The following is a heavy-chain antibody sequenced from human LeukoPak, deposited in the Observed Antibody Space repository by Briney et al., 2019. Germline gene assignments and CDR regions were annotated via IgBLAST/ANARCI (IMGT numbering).Heavy chain of an antibody. CDR3: ARVRWLNAFDI. V-gene: IGHV3-48*04. Sequence: QTGGSLGLSCAASGFTFSSYAMSWVRQAPGKGLEWVSAISSSGSTIYYADSVKGRFTISRDNAKNSLYLQMNSLRAEDTAVYYCARVRWLNAFDIWGQGTMVTVSS. D-gene: IGHD5-24*01. CDR2: ISSSGSTI. J-gene: IGHJ3*02. CDR1: GFTFSSYA.